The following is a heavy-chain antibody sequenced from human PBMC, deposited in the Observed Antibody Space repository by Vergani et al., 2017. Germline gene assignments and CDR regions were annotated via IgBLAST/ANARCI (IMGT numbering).Heavy chain of an antibody. V-gene: IGHV4-31*03. D-gene: IGHD2-2*02. CDR2: IYYSGST. CDR3: ARGDLGYCSSTSCYTDSYYYYGMDV. J-gene: IGHJ6*02. Sequence: QVQLQESGPGLVKPSQTLSLTCTVSGGSISSGGYYWSWIRQHPGKGLEWIGYIYYSGSTYYNPSLKSRVTISVDTSKNQFSLKLSSVTAADTAVYYCARGDLGYCSSTSCYTDSYYYYGMDVWGRGP. CDR1: GGSISSGGYY.